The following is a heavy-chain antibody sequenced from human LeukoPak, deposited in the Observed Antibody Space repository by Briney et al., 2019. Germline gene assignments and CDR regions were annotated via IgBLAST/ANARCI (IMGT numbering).Heavy chain of an antibody. J-gene: IGHJ4*02. CDR1: GYTFTGYY. Sequence: ASVKVSCKASGYTFTGYYMHWVRQAPGQGLEWMGWINPNSGGTNYAQKFQGRVTMTRDTSISTAYMELSRLRSDDTAVYYCAREYYDSSGYNFDYWGQGTLVPVSS. D-gene: IGHD3-22*01. V-gene: IGHV1-2*02. CDR2: INPNSGGT. CDR3: AREYYDSSGYNFDY.